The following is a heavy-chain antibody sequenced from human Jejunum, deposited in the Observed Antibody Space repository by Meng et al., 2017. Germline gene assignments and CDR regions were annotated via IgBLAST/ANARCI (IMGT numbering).Heavy chain of an antibody. CDR1: GYTFTDYF. D-gene: IGHD5-18*01. Sequence: ASVKVSCKASGYTFTDYFLHWMRQAPGQGPEWMGWIKPNSGDTAYAQNFQARVTMTRDTSISTAYMELTSLRHDDTAVYYCVRGSFFVDTSASRRVFDIWGQGTLVTVSS. CDR2: IKPNSGDT. V-gene: IGHV1-2*02. J-gene: IGHJ3*02. CDR3: VRGSFFVDTSASRRVFDI.